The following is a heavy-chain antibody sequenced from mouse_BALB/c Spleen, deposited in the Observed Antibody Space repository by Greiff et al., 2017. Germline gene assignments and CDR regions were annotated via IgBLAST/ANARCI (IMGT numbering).Heavy chain of an antibody. CDR2: IYPGNSDT. J-gene: IGHJ4*01. CDR1: GYTFTSYW. V-gene: IGHV1-5*01. CDR3: TRSGDGNYVAMDY. Sequence: EVKVEESGTVLARPGASVKMSCKASGYTFTSYWMHWVKQRPGQGLEWIGAIYPGNSDTSYNQKFKGKAKLTAVTSTSTAYMELSSLTNEDSAVYYCTRSGDGNYVAMDYWGQGTSVTVSS. D-gene: IGHD2-1*01.